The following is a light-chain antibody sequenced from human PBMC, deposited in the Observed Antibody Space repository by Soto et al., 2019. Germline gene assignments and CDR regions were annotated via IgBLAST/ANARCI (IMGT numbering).Light chain of an antibody. J-gene: IGLJ1*01. V-gene: IGLV2-8*01. CDR2: EVS. CDR3: SSYAGSRV. Sequence: QSVLTQPPSASGSPGQSVTISCTGTSSDVGGYNYVSWYQQHPGKAPKLMIYEVSKRPSGVPDRFSGSKSGNTASLTVSGLQAENEADYYCSSYAGSRVFGPVTTLTVL. CDR1: SSDVGGYNY.